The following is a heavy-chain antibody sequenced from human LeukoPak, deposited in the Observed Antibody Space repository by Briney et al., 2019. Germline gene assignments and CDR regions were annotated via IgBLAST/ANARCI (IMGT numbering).Heavy chain of an antibody. CDR1: GFTFSSYS. Sequence: GSLRLSCAASGFTFSSYSMNWVRQAPGKGLEWVSSISSDGRHIYYADSVKGRFTISRDDAKNSLYLQMNSLRAEDTAVYYCARVSLTSSAFEIWGQGTMVTVSS. J-gene: IGHJ3*02. CDR3: ARVSLTSSAFEI. CDR2: ISSDGRHI. V-gene: IGHV3-21*01. D-gene: IGHD3-16*01.